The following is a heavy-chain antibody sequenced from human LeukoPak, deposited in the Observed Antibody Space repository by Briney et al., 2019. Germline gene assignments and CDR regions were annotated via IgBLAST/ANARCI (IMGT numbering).Heavy chain of an antibody. CDR2: IYYSGST. J-gene: IGHJ4*02. CDR1: GGSISSYY. V-gene: IGHV4-59*01. Sequence: SETLSFTCTVSGGSISSYYWSWIRQPPGKGLEWIGYIYYSGSTNYNPSLKSRVTISVDTSKNQFSLKLSSVTAADTAVYYCARGTLYDSSGQTFDYWGQGTLVTVSS. CDR3: ARGTLYDSSGQTFDY. D-gene: IGHD3-22*01.